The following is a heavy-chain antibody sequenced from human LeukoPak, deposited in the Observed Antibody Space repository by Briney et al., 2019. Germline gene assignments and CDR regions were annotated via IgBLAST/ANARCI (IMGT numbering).Heavy chain of an antibody. CDR2: ISGSGGST. J-gene: IGHJ4*02. CDR3: ARAKPKNMVRGLIMRRESRYYFDY. CDR1: GFTFSSYG. Sequence: GGSLRLSCAASGFTFSSYGMSWVRQAPGKGLEWVSAISGSGGSTYYADSVKGRFTISRDNSKNTLYLQMNSLRAEDTAVYYCARAKPKNMVRGLIMRRESRYYFDYWGQGTLVTVSS. D-gene: IGHD3-10*01. V-gene: IGHV3-23*01.